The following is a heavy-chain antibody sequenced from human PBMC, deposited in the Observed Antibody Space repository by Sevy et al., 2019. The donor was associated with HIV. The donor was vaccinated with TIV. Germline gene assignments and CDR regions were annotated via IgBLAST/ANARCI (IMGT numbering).Heavy chain of an antibody. CDR2: IRGSGGST. J-gene: IGHJ4*02. Sequence: GGSLRLSCAASGFTFSSYAMSWVRQAPGKGLEWVSAIRGSGGSTYYADSVKGRFTISRDNSKNTLYLQMNSLRAEDTAVYYCAKGKTRITMIVVAITAPYYFDYWGQGTLVTVSS. CDR3: AKGKTRITMIVVAITAPYYFDY. CDR1: GFTFSSYA. V-gene: IGHV3-23*01. D-gene: IGHD3-22*01.